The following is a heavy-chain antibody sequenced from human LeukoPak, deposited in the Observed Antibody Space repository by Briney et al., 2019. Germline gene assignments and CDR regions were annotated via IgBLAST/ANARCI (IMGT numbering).Heavy chain of an antibody. CDR1: GGSISSYY. Sequence: SETLSLTCTVSGGSISSYYWSWVRQPAGKGLEWIGRIYSSGNTNYNASLKSRVTITVNTSKNQFCLKQSSVTAADTAVFYYARGRGSSLYYFASWGRGTLATVSS. V-gene: IGHV4-4*07. D-gene: IGHD6-13*01. J-gene: IGHJ4*02. CDR2: IYSSGNT. CDR3: ARGRGSSLYYFAS.